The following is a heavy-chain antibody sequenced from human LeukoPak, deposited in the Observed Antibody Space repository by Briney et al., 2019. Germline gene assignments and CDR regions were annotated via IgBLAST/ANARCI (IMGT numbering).Heavy chain of an antibody. CDR2: ISGSGGST. Sequence: GASLRLSCAASGFTFSSYAMSWVRQAPGKGLEWVSAISGSGGSTYYADSVKGRFTISRDNSKNTLYLQMNSLRAEDTAVYYCAKDARYCSSTSCPNWFDPWGQGTLVTVSS. V-gene: IGHV3-23*01. CDR1: GFTFSSYA. D-gene: IGHD2-2*01. CDR3: AKDARYCSSTSCPNWFDP. J-gene: IGHJ5*02.